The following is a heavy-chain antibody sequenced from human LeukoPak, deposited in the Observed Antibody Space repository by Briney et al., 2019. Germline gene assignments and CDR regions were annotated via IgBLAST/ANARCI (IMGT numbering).Heavy chain of an antibody. CDR1: GFIFSHYA. Sequence: PGGSLRLSCAASGFIFSHYAMSWVRQAPGKGLEWVSTISGSGGSTYYADSVKGRFTISRDNSKNTVYLQMNSLRTEDTAVYYCAKDRPCINDVCHGDFDYWGQGTLVTVSS. CDR3: AKDRPCINDVCHGDFDY. CDR2: ISGSGGST. V-gene: IGHV3-23*01. J-gene: IGHJ4*02. D-gene: IGHD2-8*01.